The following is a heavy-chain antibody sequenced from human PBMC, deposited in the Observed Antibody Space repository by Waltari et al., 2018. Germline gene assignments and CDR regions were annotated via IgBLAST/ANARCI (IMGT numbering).Heavy chain of an antibody. CDR2: IIPSFGTA. D-gene: IGHD4-17*01. J-gene: IGHJ6*02. V-gene: IGHV1-69*01. CDR1: GGTFSSYA. CDR3: ALQGGPMTTLYGMDV. Sequence: QVQLVQSGAEVKKPGSSVKVSCKASGGTFSSYAISWVRQAPGQGLEWMGGIIPSFGTANNAQKFQGRVTITADESTSTADMELSSLRSEDTAVYYCALQGGPMTTLYGMDVWGQGTTVTVSS.